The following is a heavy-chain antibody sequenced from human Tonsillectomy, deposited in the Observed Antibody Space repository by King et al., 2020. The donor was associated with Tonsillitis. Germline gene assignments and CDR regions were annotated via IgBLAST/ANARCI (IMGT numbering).Heavy chain of an antibody. D-gene: IGHD1-20*01. CDR1: GYTFTSYY. CDR3: ARGAYNWNDHRIFDY. J-gene: IGHJ4*02. V-gene: IGHV1-46*03. CDR2: INPSGGST. Sequence: VQLVESGAEVKKPGASVKVSCKASGYTFTSYYMHWVRQAPGQGLEWMGIINPSGGSTSYAQKFQGRVTMARDTSTSTVYMELSSLRSEDTAVYYCARGAYNWNDHRIFDYWGQGTLVTVSS.